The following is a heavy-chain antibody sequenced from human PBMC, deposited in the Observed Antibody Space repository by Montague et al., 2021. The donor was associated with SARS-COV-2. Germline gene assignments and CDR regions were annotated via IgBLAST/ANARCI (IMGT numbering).Heavy chain of an antibody. Sequence: SETLSLTCSVSGGSISGYYWSLLQQPPGEGLEWIGYIYYGGSIYYNPSLKSRLTISVDTSKHLFSLKLGSVTAADTAVYYCAGRYRWAMDVWGRGTTVTVSS. J-gene: IGHJ6*02. V-gene: IGHV4-59*08. D-gene: IGHD1-26*01. CDR2: IYYGGSI. CDR3: AGRYRWAMDV. CDR1: GGSISGYY.